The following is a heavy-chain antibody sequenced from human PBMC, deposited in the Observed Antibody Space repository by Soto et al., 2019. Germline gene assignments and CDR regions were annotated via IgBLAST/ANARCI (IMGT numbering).Heavy chain of an antibody. D-gene: IGHD5-12*01. V-gene: IGHV1-8*01. Sequence: QVQLVQSGAEVKKPGASVKVSCKASGYTFTSYDINWVRQATGQGLEWMGWMNPNSGNTGYAQKFQGRVTMTRNTXIXTXXMELSSLRSEDTAVYYCARGINDHIVATRLDAFDIWGQGTMVTVSS. J-gene: IGHJ3*02. CDR3: ARGINDHIVATRLDAFDI. CDR2: MNPNSGNT. CDR1: GYTFTSYD.